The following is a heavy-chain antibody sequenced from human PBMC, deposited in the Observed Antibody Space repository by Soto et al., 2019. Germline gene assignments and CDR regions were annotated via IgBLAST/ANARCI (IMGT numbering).Heavy chain of an antibody. J-gene: IGHJ4*02. CDR2: TRNKANSYTT. D-gene: IGHD4-17*01. V-gene: IGHV3-72*01. Sequence: GGSLRLSCAASGFTFSDHYMDWVRQAPGKGLEWVGRTRNKANSYTTEYAASVKGRFTISRDDSKNSLYLQMNSLKTEDTAVYYCAREKDYGDSFRIYYFDYWGQGTLVTVSS. CDR1: GFTFSDHY. CDR3: AREKDYGDSFRIYYFDY.